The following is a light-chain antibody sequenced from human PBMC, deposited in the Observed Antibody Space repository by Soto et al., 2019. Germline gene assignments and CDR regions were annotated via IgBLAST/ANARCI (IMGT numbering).Light chain of an antibody. J-gene: IGLJ1*01. CDR1: SSNVERNY. V-gene: IGLV1-40*01. CDR2: GNI. CDR3: QSYDSTLSARYV. Sequence: QSVLTQPPSASGTPGQRVIITCSGGSSNVERNYVHWYQQRPGTAPKLLIFGNINRPSGVPDRFSGSKSGTSASLAITGLQAEDEGDYYCQSYDSTLSARYVFGTGTKVTVL.